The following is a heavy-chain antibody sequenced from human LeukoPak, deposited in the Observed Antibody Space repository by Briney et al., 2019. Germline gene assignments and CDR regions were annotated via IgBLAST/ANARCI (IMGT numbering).Heavy chain of an antibody. CDR2: INTYNGNT. CDR1: GYTFPSYG. V-gene: IGHV1-18*01. CDR3: ARDHLGSGSYSSGERVY. D-gene: IGHD1-26*01. J-gene: IGHJ4*02. Sequence: ASVKVSCNASGYTFPSYGISWVRQAPGQGLEWMGWINTYNGNTDYAQKLQGRVTVTTDTSTSTAYMELRSLRSDDTAVYYCARDHLGSGSYSSGERVYWGQGTLVTVSS.